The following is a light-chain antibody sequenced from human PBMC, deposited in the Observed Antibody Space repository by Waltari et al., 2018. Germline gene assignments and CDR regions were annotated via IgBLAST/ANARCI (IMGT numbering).Light chain of an antibody. V-gene: IGLV2-14*03. CDR3: SSYTSVNTR. CDR1: SSDVDGFNF. Sequence: QSALTQPASMSGSPGQSITTSCTGTSSDVDGFNFVSWYQQYPGKAPKLIIYDVANRPSGVSHRFSGSRSGNTASLTISGLQAEDEADYYCSSYTSVNTRFGGGTKLTVL. J-gene: IGLJ2*01. CDR2: DVA.